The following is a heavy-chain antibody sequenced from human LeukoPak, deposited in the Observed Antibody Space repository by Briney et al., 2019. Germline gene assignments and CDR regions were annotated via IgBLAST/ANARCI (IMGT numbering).Heavy chain of an antibody. D-gene: IGHD3-9*01. CDR3: ARHGRYFDWPYYMDV. V-gene: IGHV4-34*01. CDR2: INHSGST. Sequence: SETLSLTCAVYGGSFSGYYWSWIRQPPGKGLEWIGEINHSGSTNYNPSLKSRVTISVDTSKNQFSLKLSSVTAADTAVYYCARHGRYFDWPYYMDVWGKGTTVTISS. CDR1: GGSFSGYY. J-gene: IGHJ6*03.